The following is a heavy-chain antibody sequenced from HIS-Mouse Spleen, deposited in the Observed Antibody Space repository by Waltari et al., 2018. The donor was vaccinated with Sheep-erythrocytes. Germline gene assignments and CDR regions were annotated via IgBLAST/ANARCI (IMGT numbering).Heavy chain of an antibody. Sequence: QVQLQESGPGLVKPSEPLSLTCTFSGYSISSGSYWGWLRPPPGKGLAWIGSIYHSGSTYYNPSLKSRVTISVDTSKNQFSLKLSSVTAADTAVYYCARVAPYYDFWSGYYIDGAFDIWGQGTMVTVSS. J-gene: IGHJ3*02. CDR1: GYSISSGSY. D-gene: IGHD3-3*01. CDR2: IYHSGST. CDR3: ARVAPYYDFWSGYYIDGAFDI. V-gene: IGHV4-38-2*02.